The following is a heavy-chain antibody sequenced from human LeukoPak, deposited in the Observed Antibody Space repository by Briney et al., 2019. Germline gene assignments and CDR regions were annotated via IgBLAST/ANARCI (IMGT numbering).Heavy chain of an antibody. D-gene: IGHD5-24*01. CDR1: GGSISSYY. J-gene: IGHJ3*02. Sequence: SETLSLTCTVSGGSISSYYWSWIRQPPGKGLEWIGYIYYSGSTNYNPSLKSRVTISVDTSKNQFSLKLSSVTAADTAVYYWARSPRDGYIPGAFDIWGQGTMVTVSS. CDR2: IYYSGST. CDR3: ARSPRDGYIPGAFDI. V-gene: IGHV4-59*01.